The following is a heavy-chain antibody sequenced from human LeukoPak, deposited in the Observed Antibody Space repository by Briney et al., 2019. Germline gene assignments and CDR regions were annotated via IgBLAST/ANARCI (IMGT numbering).Heavy chain of an antibody. D-gene: IGHD2-15*01. CDR3: AKDPIEGPYYFDY. CDR2: ISGSGGST. Sequence: GGALRLSCAASGFTFSGYAMSWVRQAPGKGLEWVSAISGSGGSTYYADSVKGRFTISRDNSKNTLYLQMNSLRAEDTAVYYCAKDPIEGPYYFDYWGQGTLVTVSS. CDR1: GFTFSGYA. J-gene: IGHJ4*02. V-gene: IGHV3-23*01.